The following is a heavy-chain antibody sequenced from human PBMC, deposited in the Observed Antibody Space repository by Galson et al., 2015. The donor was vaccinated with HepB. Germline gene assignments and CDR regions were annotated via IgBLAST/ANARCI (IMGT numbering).Heavy chain of an antibody. Sequence: SVKVSCKAFGYSFTGYYMHWVRRAPGQGLEWMGRINPNSGDTKYAQKLQGRIIMTRDTSINTAYMELRRLISDDMALYYCARERTKFYDYVWGTYRYDPNDAFEIWGQGTMVTVSS. V-gene: IGHV1-2*06. CDR1: GYSFTGYY. J-gene: IGHJ3*02. D-gene: IGHD3-16*02. CDR3: ARERTKFYDYVWGTYRYDPNDAFEI. CDR2: INPNSGDT.